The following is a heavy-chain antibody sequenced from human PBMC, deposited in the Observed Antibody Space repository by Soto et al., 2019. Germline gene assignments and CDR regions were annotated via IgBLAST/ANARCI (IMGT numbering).Heavy chain of an antibody. CDR2: ISYDGIK. D-gene: IGHD2-8*01. CDR3: ARLIGNSWLDS. V-gene: IGHV3-30*04. J-gene: IGHJ5*01. Sequence: LRLSCAASGFTFSSYAMHWVRQAPGKGLEWVALISYDGIKYYADSVKGRFTISPDTSNNQLSLQLNSVTPDDTAVYYCARLIGNSWLDSWGQGTLVTVSS. CDR1: GFTFSSYA.